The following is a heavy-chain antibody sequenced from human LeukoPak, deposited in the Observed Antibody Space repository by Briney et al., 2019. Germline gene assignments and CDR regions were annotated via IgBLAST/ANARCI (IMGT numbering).Heavy chain of an antibody. CDR1: GYTFTSYG. D-gene: IGHD3-3*01. Sequence: ASVKVSCKASGYTFTSYGISWERQAPGQGLGWMGWISAYNGYTNYAQRLQGRVTMTTDTSTSTAYMELRSLRSDDTAVYYCARDNVLRSADAFDIWGQGTMVTVSS. V-gene: IGHV1-18*01. J-gene: IGHJ3*02. CDR3: ARDNVLRSADAFDI. CDR2: ISAYNGYT.